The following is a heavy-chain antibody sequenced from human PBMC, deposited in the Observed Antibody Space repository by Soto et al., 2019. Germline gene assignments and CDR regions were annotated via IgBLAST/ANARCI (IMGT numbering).Heavy chain of an antibody. CDR1: GYTFTSYG. D-gene: IGHD6-13*01. J-gene: IGHJ5*02. CDR2: INAANGDT. V-gene: IGHV1-3*01. Sequence: QVQLVQSGTEVKKPGASVKVSCKASGYTFTSYGIHWVRQAPGQRLAWMGWINAANGDTKYSPKFQGRVTITRDTSASTAYMELSSLRSEDTAVYYCVRRPVSATGIDWFDPWGQGTLVTVSS. CDR3: VRRPVSATGIDWFDP.